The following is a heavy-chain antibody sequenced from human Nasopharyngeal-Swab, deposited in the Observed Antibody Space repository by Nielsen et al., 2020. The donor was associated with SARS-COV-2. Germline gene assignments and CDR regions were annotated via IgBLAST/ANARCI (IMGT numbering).Heavy chain of an antibody. D-gene: IGHD6-25*01. V-gene: IGHV3-74*01. CDR3: VLPSVAAPGRDS. CDR1: GFTSSSYW. Sequence: GGSLRLSCAASGFTSSSYWMHWVRQAPGKGLVWVSRINSDGSSTTYADSVKGRFTISRDNVEKSLYLQMDNLRVEDTAVYYCVLPSVAAPGRDSWGKGTLVTVSS. J-gene: IGHJ4*02. CDR2: INSDGSST.